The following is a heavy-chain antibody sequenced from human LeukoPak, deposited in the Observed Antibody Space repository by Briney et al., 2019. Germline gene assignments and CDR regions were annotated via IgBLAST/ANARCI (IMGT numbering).Heavy chain of an antibody. Sequence: GRSLRLSCAASGFTFSSYGMHWVRQAPGKGLEWVAVISYDGSNKYYADSVKGRFTISRDNSKNTLYLQMNSLRAEGTAVYYCAKFPTLENYFDYWGQGTLVTVSS. CDR1: GFTFSSYG. CDR2: ISYDGSNK. V-gene: IGHV3-30*18. CDR3: AKFPTLENYFDY. D-gene: IGHD1-1*01. J-gene: IGHJ4*02.